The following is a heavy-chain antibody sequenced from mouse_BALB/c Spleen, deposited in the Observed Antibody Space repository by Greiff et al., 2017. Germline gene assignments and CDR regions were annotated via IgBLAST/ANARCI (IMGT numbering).Heavy chain of an antibody. D-gene: IGHD2-10*02. CDR2: ISYSGST. CDR1: GDSITSGY. Sequence: VQLKESGPSLVKPSQTLSLTCSVTGDSITSGYWNWIRKFPGNKLEYMGYISYSGSTYYNPSLKSRISITRDTSKNQYYLQLNSVTTEDTATYYCARGEYGNLYAMDYWGQGTSVTVSS. J-gene: IGHJ4*01. V-gene: IGHV3-8*02. CDR3: ARGEYGNLYAMDY.